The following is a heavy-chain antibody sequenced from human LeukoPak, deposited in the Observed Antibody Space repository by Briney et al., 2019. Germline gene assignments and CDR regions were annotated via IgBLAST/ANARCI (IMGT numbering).Heavy chain of an antibody. CDR3: AKGGYSYGYYMDV. CDR2: ISYDGSNK. CDR1: GFTFSSYG. J-gene: IGHJ6*03. Sequence: GGSLRLSCAASGFTFSSYGMHWVRQAPGKGLEWVAVISYDGSNKYYADSVKGRFTISRDNSKNTLYLQMNSLRAEDTAVYYCAKGGYSYGYYMDVWGKGTTVTISS. D-gene: IGHD5-18*01. V-gene: IGHV3-30*18.